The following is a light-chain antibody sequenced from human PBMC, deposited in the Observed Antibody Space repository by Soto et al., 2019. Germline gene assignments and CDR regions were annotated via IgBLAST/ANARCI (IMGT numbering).Light chain of an antibody. CDR3: QQCDNWPLIT. Sequence: EIVLTQSPGTLSLSPGERATLSCRASERLSSVYLAWYQQRPGQPPRLLIYGASIRATGVPARFSGSGSGTAFTLTITSLQSEDFALYYCQQCDNWPLITFGQGTRLEIK. CDR2: GAS. J-gene: IGKJ5*01. V-gene: IGKV3-15*01. CDR1: ERLSSVY.